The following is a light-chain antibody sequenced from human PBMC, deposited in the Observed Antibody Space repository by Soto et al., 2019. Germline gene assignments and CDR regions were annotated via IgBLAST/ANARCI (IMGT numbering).Light chain of an antibody. CDR3: QLRSNWPPEVT. CDR1: QSVRGS. Sequence: EIVVTQSPATLSLSPRERATLSCRASQSVRGSLAWYQQKHGQPPRLLIYDASNRATGIPARFGGSGSGTDFTLTITSLEPEDFALYYCQLRSNWPPEVTFGQGTRLEIK. V-gene: IGKV3-11*01. J-gene: IGKJ5*01. CDR2: DAS.